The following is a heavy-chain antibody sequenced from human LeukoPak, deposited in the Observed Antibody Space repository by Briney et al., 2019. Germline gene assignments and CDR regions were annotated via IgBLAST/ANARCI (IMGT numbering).Heavy chain of an antibody. CDR2: ISGSGGST. Sequence: GGYLRRYCAASGFTFSSYAMSWVRQAPGKGLEWVSAISGSGGSTYYADSVKGRFTISRDNSKNTLYLQMNSLRAEDTAVYYCARNKLRAAGLPHDAFDIWGQGTMVTVSS. CDR3: ARNKLRAAGLPHDAFDI. D-gene: IGHD6-13*01. V-gene: IGHV3-23*01. CDR1: GFTFSSYA. J-gene: IGHJ3*02.